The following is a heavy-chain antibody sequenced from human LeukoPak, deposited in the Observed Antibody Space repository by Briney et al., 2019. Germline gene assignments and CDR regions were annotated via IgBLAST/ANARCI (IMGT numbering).Heavy chain of an antibody. CDR3: ARAHFQYDILTGYYRDYYFDY. V-gene: IGHV3-64*01. Sequence: QPGGSLRLSCAASGFTFSSYAMHWVRQAPGKGLEYVSAISSNGGSTYYANSVKGRFTISRDNSKNTLYLQMGSLRAEDMAVYYCARAHFQYDILTGYYRDYYFDYWGQGTLVTVSS. CDR2: ISSNGGST. D-gene: IGHD3-9*01. CDR1: GFTFSSYA. J-gene: IGHJ4*02.